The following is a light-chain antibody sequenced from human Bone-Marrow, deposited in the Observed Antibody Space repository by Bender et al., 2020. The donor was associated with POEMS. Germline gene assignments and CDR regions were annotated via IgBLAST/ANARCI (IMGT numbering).Light chain of an antibody. V-gene: IGLV2-23*02. J-gene: IGLJ2*01. CDR3: CSYAGSSTGV. CDR1: NTDDGNYNH. Sequence: QSALTQPASLSGSPGQSMTISCTGTNTDDGNYNHVSWYQQHPGKTPQLMIYEVTKRPSGVSSRFSGSKSGDTASLTISGLQAEDEADYHCCSYAGSSTGVFGGGTKVTVL. CDR2: EVT.